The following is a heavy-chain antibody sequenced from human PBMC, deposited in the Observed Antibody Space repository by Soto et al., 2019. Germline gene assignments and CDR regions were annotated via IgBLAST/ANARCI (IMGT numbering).Heavy chain of an antibody. D-gene: IGHD6-13*01. J-gene: IGHJ1*01. CDR1: GYIFSNYG. CDR3: ARERDGSSWSSAESLQY. Sequence: EASVKVSCKAAGYIFSNYGISWVLQAPGQGLEWMGWISTYNANTYYAQKFQGRVTMTTDTSTSTAYMELRSLRSDDTAVFYCARERDGSSWSSAESLQYWGQGTLVTVSS. V-gene: IGHV1-18*01. CDR2: ISTYNANT.